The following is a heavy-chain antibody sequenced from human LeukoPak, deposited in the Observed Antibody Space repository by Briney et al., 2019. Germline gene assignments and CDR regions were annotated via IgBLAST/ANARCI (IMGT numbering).Heavy chain of an antibody. CDR2: INHSGST. Sequence: SETLSLTCAVYGGSFSGYYWSWIRQPPGKGLEWIGEINHSGSTNYNPSLKSRVTISVDTSKNQFSLRLSSVTAADTAVYHCTRERRDGYKVYFDYWGQGTLVTVSS. CDR1: GGSFSGYY. J-gene: IGHJ4*02. CDR3: TRERRDGYKVYFDY. V-gene: IGHV4-34*01. D-gene: IGHD5-24*01.